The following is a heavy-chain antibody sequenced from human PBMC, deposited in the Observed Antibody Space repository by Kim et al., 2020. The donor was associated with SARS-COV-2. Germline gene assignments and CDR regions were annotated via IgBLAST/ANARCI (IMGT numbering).Heavy chain of an antibody. CDR3: AIFSRRGYGDFDY. D-gene: IGHD6-25*01. Sequence: YADSVKGRFTSSRDNAKNTLYLQMNSLRAEDTAVYYCAIFSRRGYGDFDYWGQGTLVTVSS. J-gene: IGHJ4*02. V-gene: IGHV3-74*01.